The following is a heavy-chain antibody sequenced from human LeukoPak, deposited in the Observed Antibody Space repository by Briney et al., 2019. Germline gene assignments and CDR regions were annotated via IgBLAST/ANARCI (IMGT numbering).Heavy chain of an antibody. CDR3: ARSPRGSGSYN. Sequence: SETLSLTCTVSGGSISSYYWSWIRQPPGKGLEWIGYIYYSGSTNYNPSLKSRVTISVDTSKNQFSLKLSSVTAADTAVHYCARSPRGSGSYNWGQGTLVTVSS. J-gene: IGHJ4*02. V-gene: IGHV4-59*01. CDR2: IYYSGST. CDR1: GGSISSYY. D-gene: IGHD3-10*01.